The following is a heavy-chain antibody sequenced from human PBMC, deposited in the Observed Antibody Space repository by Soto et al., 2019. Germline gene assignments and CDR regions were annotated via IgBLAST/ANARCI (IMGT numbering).Heavy chain of an antibody. D-gene: IGHD2-15*01. V-gene: IGHV4-30-4*01. CDR2: IYYSGST. J-gene: IGHJ4*02. CDR1: GFSISSGDYY. CDR3: ARARGGIHFDY. Sequence: PSETLSLTCTFSGFSISSGDYYWSWIRKPPGKGLEWIGYIYYSGSTYYNPSLKSRVTISVDTSKNQFSLKLSSVTAADTAVYYCARARGGIHFDYWGQGTLVTVSS.